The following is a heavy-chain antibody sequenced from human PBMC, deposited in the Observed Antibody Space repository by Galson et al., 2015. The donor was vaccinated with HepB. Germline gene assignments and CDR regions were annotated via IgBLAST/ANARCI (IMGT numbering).Heavy chain of an antibody. J-gene: IGHJ5*02. CDR3: AKGYGLFDP. V-gene: IGHV3-23*01. CDR2: ISGNGDST. CDR1: GFAFDSHA. Sequence: SLRLSCAASGFAFDSHAMSWVRQAPGRGLEWISGISGNGDSTFYADSVKGRFTVSRDNSNNMFYLQMNSLRAEDAGLYFCAKGYGLFDPWAQGILVTVSS. D-gene: IGHD5-18*01.